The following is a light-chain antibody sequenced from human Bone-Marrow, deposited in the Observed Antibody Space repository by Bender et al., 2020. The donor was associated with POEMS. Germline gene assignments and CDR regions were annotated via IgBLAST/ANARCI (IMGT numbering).Light chain of an antibody. CDR3: TSYAGSNTGL. V-gene: IGLV2-8*01. CDR2: EVP. Sequence: QSALTQPASVSGSPGQAITISCTGTSSDVGGYNYVSWYQQYPGKAPRLMIYEVPKRPSGVPDRFSGSKSGNTASLTVSGLQAEDEADYYCTSYAGSNTGLFGTGTKITVL. CDR1: SSDVGGYNY. J-gene: IGLJ1*01.